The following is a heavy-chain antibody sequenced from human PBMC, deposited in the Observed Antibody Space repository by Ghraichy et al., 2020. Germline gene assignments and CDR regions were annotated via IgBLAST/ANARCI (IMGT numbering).Heavy chain of an antibody. CDR3: AREKKGNYGDYNFFDY. CDR1: GFTFSTYW. Sequence: WGSLRLSCAASGFTFSTYWMSWVRQTPGKGLEWVANIKQGESDKYYVDSVKGRFTISRDNAKNSLYLQMNSLRAEDTAVYYCAREKKGNYGDYNFFDYWGQGTLVTVSS. D-gene: IGHD4-17*01. CDR2: IKQGESDK. V-gene: IGHV3-7*01. J-gene: IGHJ4*02.